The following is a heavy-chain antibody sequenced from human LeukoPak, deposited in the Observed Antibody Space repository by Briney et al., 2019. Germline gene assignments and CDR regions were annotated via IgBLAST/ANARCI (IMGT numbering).Heavy chain of an antibody. J-gene: IGHJ4*02. Sequence: GGSLRLSCAASGFSVINAWMSWVRQAPGQGLEWVGRIKSRADGGTTGYAAPVEGGFSISRDDSEDTLCLQMNSLQIDDTALYYCLIFPGRWGQGTLVTVSS. CDR3: LIFPGR. V-gene: IGHV3-15*05. CDR2: IKSRADGGTT. CDR1: GFSVINAW. D-gene: IGHD3-3*01.